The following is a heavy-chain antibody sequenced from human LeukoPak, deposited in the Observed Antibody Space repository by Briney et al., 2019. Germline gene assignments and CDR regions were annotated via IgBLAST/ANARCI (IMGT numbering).Heavy chain of an antibody. V-gene: IGHV1-69*13. CDR1: GGTFSSYA. D-gene: IGHD3-22*01. CDR2: IIPIFGTA. J-gene: IGHJ4*02. Sequence: ASVKVSCKASGGTFSSYAISWVRQAPGQGLEWMGGIIPIFGTANYAQKFQGRVTITADEPTSTAYMELSSLRSEDTAVYYCAREFAMYYYDSSGYYSRHHYFDYWGQGTLVTVSS. CDR3: AREFAMYYYDSSGYYSRHHYFDY.